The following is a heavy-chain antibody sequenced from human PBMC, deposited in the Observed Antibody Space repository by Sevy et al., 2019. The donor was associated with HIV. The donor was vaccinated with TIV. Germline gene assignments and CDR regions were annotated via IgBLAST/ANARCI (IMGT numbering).Heavy chain of an antibody. D-gene: IGHD5-12*01. CDR1: GFTFISYT. CDR3: AKEEFSGYNFGY. Sequence: LSLTCVASGFTFISYTMSWVRQAPGKGLEWVSAISSSGGSTYYGDSVKGRFTISRDNSKNTVYLEINNLRAEDTALYYCAKEEFSGYNFGYWGQGTLVTVS. CDR2: ISSSGGST. V-gene: IGHV3-23*01. J-gene: IGHJ4*02.